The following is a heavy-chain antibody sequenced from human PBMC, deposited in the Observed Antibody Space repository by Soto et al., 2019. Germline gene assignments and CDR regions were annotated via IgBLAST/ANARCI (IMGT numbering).Heavy chain of an antibody. J-gene: IGHJ6*03. CDR2: INHSGST. D-gene: IGHD3-16*02. V-gene: IGHV4-34*01. Sequence: SETLSLTCAVYGGSFSGYYWSWIRQPPGKGLEWIGEINHSGSTNYNPSLKSRVTISVDTSKNQFSLKLSSVTAADTAVYYCARVWGNDYIWGSYRYSGGSDYYYYMDVWGKGTTVTVSS. CDR1: GGSFSGYY. CDR3: ARVWGNDYIWGSYRYSGGSDYYYYMDV.